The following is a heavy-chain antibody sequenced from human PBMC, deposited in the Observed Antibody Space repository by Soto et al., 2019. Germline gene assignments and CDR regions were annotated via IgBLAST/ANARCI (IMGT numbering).Heavy chain of an antibody. CDR1: GGSFGGYY. CDR3: ARHPALPAAIPISNWFDP. CDR2: INHSGST. Sequence: PSETLSLTCAVYGGSFGGYYGSWIRQPPGKGLEWIGEINHSGSTNYNPSLKSRVTISVDTSKNQFSLKLSSVTAADTAVYYCARHPALPAAIPISNWFDPWGQGTLVTVSS. V-gene: IGHV4-34*01. D-gene: IGHD2-2*01. J-gene: IGHJ5*02.